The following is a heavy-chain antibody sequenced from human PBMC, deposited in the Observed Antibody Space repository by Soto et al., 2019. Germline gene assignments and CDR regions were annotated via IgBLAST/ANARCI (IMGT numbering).Heavy chain of an antibody. V-gene: IGHV3-7*04. Sequence: EVQLVESGGDLVQPGGSLTLACAASGFTFGSDWMSWVRQTPGKGLEWVANIRGDGSDKYYVDAVKGRCTISRDNAKNSLHPHMNNLRAQDAAVYYCARGGATVSLGVASWGQGTLVNVSS. J-gene: IGHJ4*02. CDR1: GFTFGSDW. CDR3: ARGGATVSLGVAS. D-gene: IGHD3-16*01. CDR2: IRGDGSDK.